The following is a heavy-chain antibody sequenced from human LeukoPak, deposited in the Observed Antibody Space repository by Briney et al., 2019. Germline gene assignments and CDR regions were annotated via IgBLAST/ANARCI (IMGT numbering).Heavy chain of an antibody. J-gene: IGHJ4*02. CDR1: GFTFSSYA. V-gene: IGHV3-23*01. CDR3: AKSIDYGDYFDY. Sequence: GGSLRLSCAASGFTFSSYAMSWIRQAPGKGLEWLSAISGSGGSIYYADSVKGRFTISRDNSKNTLYLQMNSLRAGDTAVYYCAKSIDYGDYFDYWGQGTLVTVSS. D-gene: IGHD4/OR15-4a*01. CDR2: ISGSGGSI.